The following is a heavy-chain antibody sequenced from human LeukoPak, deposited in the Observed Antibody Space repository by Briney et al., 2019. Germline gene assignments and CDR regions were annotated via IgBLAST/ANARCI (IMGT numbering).Heavy chain of an antibody. CDR3: ARSRTLIVVVPAAPGDWFDP. CDR2: IYYSRST. D-gene: IGHD2-2*01. CDR1: GGXISSSSYY. J-gene: IGHJ5*02. Sequence: SETLSLTCSVSGGXISSSSYYWGWIRQPPGKGLEWIGSIYYSRSTYYNPSLKSRVTISVDTSKNQFSLKLSSVTAADTAVYYCARSRTLIVVVPAAPGDWFDPWGQGTLVTVSS. V-gene: IGHV4-39*01.